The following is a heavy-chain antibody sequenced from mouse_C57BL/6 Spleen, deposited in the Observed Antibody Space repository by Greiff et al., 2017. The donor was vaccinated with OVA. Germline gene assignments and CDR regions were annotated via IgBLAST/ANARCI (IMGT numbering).Heavy chain of an antibody. CDR1: GFTFSDYY. CDR3: AREDYYGSSFLAY. V-gene: IGHV5-16*01. J-gene: IGHJ3*01. CDR2: INYDGSST. Sequence: EVMLVESEGGLVQPGSSMKLSCTASGFTFSDYYMAWVRQVPEKGLEWVANINYDGSSTYYLDSLKSRFIISRDNAKNILYLQMSSLKSEDTATYYCAREDYYGSSFLAYWGQGTLVTVAA. D-gene: IGHD1-1*01.